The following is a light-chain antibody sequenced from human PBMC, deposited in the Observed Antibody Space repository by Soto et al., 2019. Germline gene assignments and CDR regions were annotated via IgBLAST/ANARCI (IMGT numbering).Light chain of an antibody. CDR1: SSDVGGYNC. J-gene: IGLJ1*01. Sequence: QSALTQPPSASGSPGQSVAISCTGTSSDVGGYNCVSWYQQHPGKAPKLMIYEVNKRPSGVPDRCSGSKSGNTASLTVSGLQAEDEAYYYSSSYAGSSNVFGTGTKLTVL. V-gene: IGLV2-8*01. CDR3: SSYAGSSNV. CDR2: EVN.